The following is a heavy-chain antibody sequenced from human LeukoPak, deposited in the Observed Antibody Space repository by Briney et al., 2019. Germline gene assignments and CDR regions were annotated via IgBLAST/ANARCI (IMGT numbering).Heavy chain of an antibody. CDR2: ICTSGST. J-gene: IGHJ4*02. V-gene: IGHV4-4*07. D-gene: IGHD3-22*01. Sequence: SETLSLTCTVSGGSISSYYWSWIRQPAGKGLEWIGRICTSGSTNYNPSLKSRVTMSVDTSKNQFSLKLSSVTAADTAVYYCASSGGDYYDSSGSDYWGQGTLVTVSS. CDR1: GGSISSYY. CDR3: ASSGGDYYDSSGSDY.